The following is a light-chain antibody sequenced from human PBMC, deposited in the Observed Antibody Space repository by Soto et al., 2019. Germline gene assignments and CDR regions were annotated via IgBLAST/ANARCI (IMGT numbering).Light chain of an antibody. J-gene: IGLJ2*01. CDR3: AAWDDSLSAVV. V-gene: IGLV1-47*01. CDR1: SSNIGSNY. Sequence: QLVLTQPPSASGTPGQRVTISCSGSSSNIGSNYVYWYQQLPGTAPKLLIFANNQRPSGVPDRLSGSKSGTSASLAISGLRSEDEADYYCAAWDDSLSAVVFGGGTKVTVL. CDR2: ANN.